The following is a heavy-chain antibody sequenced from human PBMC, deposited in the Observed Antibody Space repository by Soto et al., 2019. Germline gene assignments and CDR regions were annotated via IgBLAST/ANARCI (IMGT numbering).Heavy chain of an antibody. D-gene: IGHD3-16*01. CDR2: ISGSGGST. V-gene: IGHV3-23*01. CDR1: GFTFSSYA. J-gene: IGHJ2*01. Sequence: GGSLRLSCAASGFTFSSYAMSWVRQAPGKGLEWVSAISGSGGSTYYADSVKGRFTISRDNSKNTLYLQMNSLRAEDTAVYYCAEPPPREKRFGYFDLWGRGPLVTVSS. CDR3: AEPPPREKRFGYFDL.